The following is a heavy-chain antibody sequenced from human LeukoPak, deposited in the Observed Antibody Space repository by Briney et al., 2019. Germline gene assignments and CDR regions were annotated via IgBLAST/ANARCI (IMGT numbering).Heavy chain of an antibody. CDR1: GYSISSGYY. J-gene: IGHJ6*03. CDR3: ARAKVVATMSYYYMDV. CDR2: IYHSGST. D-gene: IGHD5-12*01. V-gene: IGHV4-38-2*02. Sequence: SETLSLTCTVSGYSISSGYYWGWIRQPPGKGLEWIGSIYHSGSTYYNPSLKSRVTISVDTSKNQFSLKLSSVTAADTAVYYCARAKVVATMSYYYMDVWGKGTTVTVSS.